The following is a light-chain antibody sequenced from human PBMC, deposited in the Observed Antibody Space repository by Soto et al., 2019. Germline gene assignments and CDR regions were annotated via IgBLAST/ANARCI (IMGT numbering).Light chain of an antibody. J-gene: IGKJ2*03. CDR1: QSVDSRY. V-gene: IGKV3-20*01. Sequence: DIVLTQSPGTLSLSPGERATLSCRASQSVDSRYLAWYQQKPGQAPRLVIHAVSRRATGIPDRFSGSGSGTDFNLTISRLEPEDLAEYYCQQYGNSPRYSFGQGTYLEIK. CDR2: AVS. CDR3: QQYGNSPRYS.